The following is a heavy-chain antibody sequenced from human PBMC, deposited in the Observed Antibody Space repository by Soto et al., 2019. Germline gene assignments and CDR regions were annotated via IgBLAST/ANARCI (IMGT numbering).Heavy chain of an antibody. Sequence: GGSLRLSCAASGFTFSSYGMHWVRQAPGKGLEWVAVISYDGSNKYYADSVKGRFTISRDNSKNTLYLQMNSLRAEDTAVYYCAKAPIDIVVVVAATDPEYFQHWGQGT. CDR2: ISYDGSNK. CDR3: AKAPIDIVVVVAATDPEYFQH. J-gene: IGHJ1*01. CDR1: GFTFSSYG. D-gene: IGHD2-15*01. V-gene: IGHV3-30*18.